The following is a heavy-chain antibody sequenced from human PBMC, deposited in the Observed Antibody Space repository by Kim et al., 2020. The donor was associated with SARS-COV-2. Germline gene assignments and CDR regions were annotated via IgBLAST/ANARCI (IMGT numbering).Heavy chain of an antibody. CDR3: TKGLRQDNYFDY. Sequence: GGSLRLSCAASGFTFADYGMHWVRQAPGKGLEWVSGISWNGGSIGYGDSVKGRFTISRDNAKNSLYLQMSSLRPEDTALYYCTKGLRQDNYFDYWCQGTLVTVSS. CDR1: GFTFADYG. V-gene: IGHV3-9*01. J-gene: IGHJ4*02. CDR2: ISWNGGSI.